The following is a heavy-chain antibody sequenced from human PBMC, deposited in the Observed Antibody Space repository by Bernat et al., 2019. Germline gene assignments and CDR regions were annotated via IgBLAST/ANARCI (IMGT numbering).Heavy chain of an antibody. CDR2: ISYDGSNK. CDR1: GFTFSSYG. CDR3: ARHYGSPGSMDV. J-gene: IGHJ6*02. D-gene: IGHD3-10*01. Sequence: QVQLVESGGGVVQPGRSLRLSCAASGFTFSSYGMHWVRQAPGKGLEWVAVISYDGSNKYYADSVKGRFTISRDNSKNPLYLQMNSLGTEDTAVYYCARHYGSPGSMDVWGQGTTVTVSS. V-gene: IGHV3-30*03.